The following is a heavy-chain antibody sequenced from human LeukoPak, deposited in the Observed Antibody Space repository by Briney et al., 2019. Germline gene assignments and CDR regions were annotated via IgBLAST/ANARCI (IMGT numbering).Heavy chain of an antibody. Sequence: ASVRVSSTASGYTFTIYDINWVRQAAGEGGEWMGWMNTKSGKTGYAQKFQSRVTMTRNTSISTAYMELSSLRFEDTAVYYSARGRDTNLLGYCSGGSCSNWFCPWGQGTLVTVSS. CDR3: ARGRDTNLLGYCSGGSCSNWFCP. V-gene: IGHV1-8*01. CDR1: GYTFTIYD. D-gene: IGHD2-15*01. CDR2: MNTKSGKT. J-gene: IGHJ5*02.